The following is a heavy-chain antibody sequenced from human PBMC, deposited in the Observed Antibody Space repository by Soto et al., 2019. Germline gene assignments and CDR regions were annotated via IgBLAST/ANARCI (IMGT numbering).Heavy chain of an antibody. CDR1: GGSISSYY. Sequence: PSETLSLTCTVSGGSISSYYWSWIRQPPGKGLEWIGYIYYSGSTNYNPSLKSRVTISVDTSKNQFSLKLSSVTAADTAVYYCARLVAAHRVLDYWGQGTLVTVSS. J-gene: IGHJ4*02. CDR2: IYYSGST. D-gene: IGHD6-25*01. CDR3: ARLVAAHRVLDY. V-gene: IGHV4-59*01.